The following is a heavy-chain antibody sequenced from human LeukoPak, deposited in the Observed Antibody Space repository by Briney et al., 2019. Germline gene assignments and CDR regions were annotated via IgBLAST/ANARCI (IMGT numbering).Heavy chain of an antibody. J-gene: IGHJ4*02. CDR3: ARLDSSGYDY. D-gene: IGHD3-22*01. Sequence: PGGSLRLSCVASGFTFSGYWMSWVRQAPGKGLEWVAHIKQDGSEKYYMDSVRGRFTISRDNAKNSLYLQMNSLRAEDTAVYYCARLDSSGYDYWGQGTLVTVSS. CDR1: GFTFSGYW. CDR2: IKQDGSEK. V-gene: IGHV3-7*01.